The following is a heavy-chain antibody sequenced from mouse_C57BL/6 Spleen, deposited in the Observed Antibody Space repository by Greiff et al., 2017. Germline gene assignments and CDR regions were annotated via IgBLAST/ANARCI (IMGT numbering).Heavy chain of an antibody. CDR2: INYDGSST. Sequence: EVMLVASEGGLVQPGSSMKLSCTASGFTFSDYYMAWVRQVPETGLEWVANINYDGSSTYYLDSLQSRFIISRATAKNILYLQSSRLKAEDTATYYCARVRDYGARDYWGQGTSVTVSS. V-gene: IGHV5-16*01. J-gene: IGHJ4*01. CDR1: GFTFSDYY. CDR3: ARVRDYGARDY. D-gene: IGHD2-4*01.